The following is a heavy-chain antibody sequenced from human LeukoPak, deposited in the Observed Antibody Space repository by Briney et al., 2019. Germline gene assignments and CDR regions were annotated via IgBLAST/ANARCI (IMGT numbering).Heavy chain of an antibody. CDR1: GFTFSSYG. Sequence: GGSLRLSCAASGFTFSSYGMHWVRQAPGKGLEWVAVISYDGSNKYYADSVKGRFTISRDNSKNTLYLQMNSLRAEDTAVYYCARGAGYCSSTTCSNWFDPWGQGTLVTVSS. D-gene: IGHD2-2*01. CDR2: ISYDGSNK. V-gene: IGHV3-30*03. CDR3: ARGAGYCSSTTCSNWFDP. J-gene: IGHJ5*02.